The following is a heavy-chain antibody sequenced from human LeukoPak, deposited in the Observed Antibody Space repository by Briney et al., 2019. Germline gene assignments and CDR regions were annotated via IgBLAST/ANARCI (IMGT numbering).Heavy chain of an antibody. CDR1: GFTFSDAW. D-gene: IGHD3-3*01. V-gene: IGHV3-15*05. J-gene: IGHJ6*02. Sequence: PGGSLRLSCAASGFTFSDAWMTWVRQAPGKGLEWVGRIKTKTDGETTDYAAPVKGRFTISRDDSKNTLYLQMNSLRTEDTALYYCAKVLFSAGVVIIPHYYYGMDVWGQGTTVTVSS. CDR2: IKTKTDGETT. CDR3: AKVLFSAGVVIIPHYYYGMDV.